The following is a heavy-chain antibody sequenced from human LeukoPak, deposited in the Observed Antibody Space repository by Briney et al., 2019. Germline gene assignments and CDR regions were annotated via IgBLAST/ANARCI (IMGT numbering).Heavy chain of an antibody. Sequence: SETLSLTCTVSGGSISRYYWSWIRQPAGKGLEWIGRIYTSGGTNYNPPLKSRAATSVDTSKDQFSLKLSSVTAADTAVYYCARGYYDFWSGPPLRARLNAFDIWGQGTMVTVSS. V-gene: IGHV4-4*07. CDR3: ARGYYDFWSGPPLRARLNAFDI. J-gene: IGHJ3*02. CDR2: IYTSGGT. D-gene: IGHD3-3*01. CDR1: GGSISRYY.